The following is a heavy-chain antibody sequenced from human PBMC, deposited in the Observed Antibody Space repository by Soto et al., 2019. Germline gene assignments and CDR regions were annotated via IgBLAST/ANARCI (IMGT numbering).Heavy chain of an antibody. CDR1: GFTVSSNY. J-gene: IGHJ4*02. CDR3: ASVDTAMVTDY. D-gene: IGHD5-18*01. Sequence: GGSLRLSCAASGFTVSSNYMSWVRQAPGKGLEWVSVIYSGGSTYYADSVKGRFTISRDNSKNTLYLQMNSLRAEDTAVYYCASVDTAMVTDYWGQGTLVTVSS. V-gene: IGHV3-66*02. CDR2: IYSGGST.